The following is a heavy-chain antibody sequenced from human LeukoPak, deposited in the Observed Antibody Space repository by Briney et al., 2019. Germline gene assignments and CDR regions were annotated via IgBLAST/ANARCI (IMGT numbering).Heavy chain of an antibody. D-gene: IGHD1-26*01. V-gene: IGHV3-21*01. CDR3: ARDSRLVGTDFDY. Sequence: GGSLRLSCAASGFTFSSYSMNWVRQAPGKGLEWVSSLSSGSSYMYYADSVKGRFTISRDNAKNSLYLQMNSPRAEDTAVYYCARDSRLVGTDFDYWGQGTPVTVSS. CDR1: GFTFSSYS. J-gene: IGHJ4*02. CDR2: LSSGSSYM.